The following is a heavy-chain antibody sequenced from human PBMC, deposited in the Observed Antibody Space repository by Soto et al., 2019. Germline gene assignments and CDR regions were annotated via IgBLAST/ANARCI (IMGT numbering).Heavy chain of an antibody. CDR3: TRISAAASNAFDI. V-gene: IGHV3-72*01. J-gene: IGHJ3*02. CDR1: GFTFSDHY. D-gene: IGHD6-13*01. CDR2: SRNKVKRYTT. Sequence: PGGSLRLSCAGSGFTFSDHYMDWVRQAPGKGLEWVGRSRNKVKRYTTEYAASVKDRFTISRDDSKNSLYLQMNSLKTEDTAVYYCTRISAAASNAFDIWGQGTMVTVSS.